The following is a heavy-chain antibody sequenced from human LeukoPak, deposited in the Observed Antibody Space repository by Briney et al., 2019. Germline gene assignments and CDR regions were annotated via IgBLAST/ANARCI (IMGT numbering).Heavy chain of an antibody. Sequence: GASVKVSCKASGYTFTSYGISWVRQAPGQGLEWMGRINPNSGGTNYAQKLQGRVTMTTDTSTSTAYMELRSLRSDDTAVYYCARVGNAGRGPNWFDPWGQGTLVTVSS. J-gene: IGHJ5*02. CDR3: ARVGNAGRGPNWFDP. CDR2: INPNSGGT. CDR1: GYTFTSYG. D-gene: IGHD6-13*01. V-gene: IGHV1-18*01.